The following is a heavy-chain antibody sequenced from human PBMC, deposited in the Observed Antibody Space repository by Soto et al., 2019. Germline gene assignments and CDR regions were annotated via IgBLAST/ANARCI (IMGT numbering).Heavy chain of an antibody. CDR2: IKSKTDGGTT. V-gene: IGHV3-15*01. Sequence: EVQLVESGGGLVKPGGSLRLSCAASGFTFSNAWMSWVRQAPGKGLEWVGRIKSKTDGGTTDYAAPVKGRFTISRDDSTNTLYLQMNSLKTEDTAVYYCTTDFGLCGGDCYVGGVDYWGQGTLVTVSS. J-gene: IGHJ4*02. CDR3: TTDFGLCGGDCYVGGVDY. D-gene: IGHD2-21*02. CDR1: GFTFSNAW.